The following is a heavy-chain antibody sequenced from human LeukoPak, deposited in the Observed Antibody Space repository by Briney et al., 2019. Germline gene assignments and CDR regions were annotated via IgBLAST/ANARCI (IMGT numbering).Heavy chain of an antibody. J-gene: IGHJ4*02. CDR2: IYDSGST. Sequence: SETLSLTCTVSGDSISSYYWSWFRQPPGKGLEWIGYIYDSGSTNYNPSLKSRVTMAVDTSKNQFSLKLSSVTAADTAVYYCARGHSSSWYYFDYWGQGTLVTVTS. V-gene: IGHV4-59*01. CDR1: GDSISSYY. CDR3: ARGHSSSWYYFDY. D-gene: IGHD6-13*01.